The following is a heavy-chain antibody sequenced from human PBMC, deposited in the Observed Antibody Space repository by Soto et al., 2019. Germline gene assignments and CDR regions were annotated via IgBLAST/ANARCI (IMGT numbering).Heavy chain of an antibody. Sequence: SLRLACAASGFTFSNAWMSCVRQAPVKGVEWVCRIKSKTDGGTTDYAAPVKGRFTISRDDSKNTLYLQMNSLKTEDTAVYYCTTAIVVVPAADYYYGMDVWGQGTTVTV. J-gene: IGHJ6*02. CDR1: GFTFSNAW. CDR3: TTAIVVVPAADYYYGMDV. V-gene: IGHV3-15*01. D-gene: IGHD2-2*01. CDR2: IKSKTDGGTT.